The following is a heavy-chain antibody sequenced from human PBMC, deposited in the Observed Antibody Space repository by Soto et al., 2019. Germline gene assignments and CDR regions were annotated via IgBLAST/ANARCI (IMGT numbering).Heavy chain of an antibody. Sequence: QLQLQESGSGLVKPSQTLSLTCAVSGGSISSGGYSWSWIRQPPGKGLEWIGYIYHSGSTYYNPSLKSRVTISVDRSKNQFSLKLSSVTAADTAVYYCARSPSGSYYPNWFDPWGQGTLVTVSS. D-gene: IGHD1-26*01. CDR2: IYHSGST. CDR3: ARSPSGSYYPNWFDP. V-gene: IGHV4-30-2*01. CDR1: GGSISSGGYS. J-gene: IGHJ5*02.